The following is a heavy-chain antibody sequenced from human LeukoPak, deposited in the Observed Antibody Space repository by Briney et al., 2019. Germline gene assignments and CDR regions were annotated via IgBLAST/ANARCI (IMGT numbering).Heavy chain of an antibody. CDR2: ISFSGANT. CDR3: ARDIQLST. Sequence: PGGSLRLSCAAPGFTFSDSAMSWVRQAPGKGLEWVSLISFSGANTYYADSVKGRFTISRDNSKDTLYLLMNSLRAEDTAIYYCARDIQLSTWGLGTMVTVSS. V-gene: IGHV3-23*01. CDR1: GFTFSDSA. D-gene: IGHD5-24*01. J-gene: IGHJ3*01.